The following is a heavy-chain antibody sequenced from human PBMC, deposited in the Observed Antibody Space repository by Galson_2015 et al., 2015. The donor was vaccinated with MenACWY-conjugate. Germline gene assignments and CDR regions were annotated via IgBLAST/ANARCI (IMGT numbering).Heavy chain of an antibody. J-gene: IGHJ3*02. V-gene: IGHV4-39*01. D-gene: IGHD4-23*01. CDR3: ARRSARLTLGAFDI. CDR2: ISYSGST. CDR1: GGSISSSSYF. Sequence: LTCTVSGGSISSSSYFWGWIRQPPGKGLEWIGTISYSGSTHYNPSLNNRVTVSADTSKNQFSLNVNSVTAADTALYYCARRSARLTLGAFDIWGQGTMVTVSS.